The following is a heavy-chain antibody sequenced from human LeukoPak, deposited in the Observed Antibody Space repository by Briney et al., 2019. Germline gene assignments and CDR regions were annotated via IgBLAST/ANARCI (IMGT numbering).Heavy chain of an antibody. D-gene: IGHD2-15*01. Sequence: GGSLTLSCAVYGSTFGIAWMRCARQAGGEGLEWVANIKQDGSEKYYADSVKGRFTISRDNSKNSLYLQMNSLRAEDTAVYYCARDRVVFDYWGRGTLVTVSS. V-gene: IGHV3-7*01. J-gene: IGHJ4*02. CDR2: IKQDGSEK. CDR3: ARDRVVFDY. CDR1: GSTFGIAW.